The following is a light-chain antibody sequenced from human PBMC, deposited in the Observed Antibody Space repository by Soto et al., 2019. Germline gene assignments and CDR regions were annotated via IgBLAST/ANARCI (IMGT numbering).Light chain of an antibody. CDR2: AAS. CDR3: QQSHSTPLT. V-gene: IGKV1-39*01. J-gene: IGKJ3*01. CDR1: QSISSF. Sequence: DIHMTQSPSSLSASVGDRVTITCRASQSISSFLNWYQQKPGKAPKLLIYAASTLQSGVPSRFSGSGSGTDFTLTINSLQPEDFATYYCQQSHSTPLTFGPGTKVDIK.